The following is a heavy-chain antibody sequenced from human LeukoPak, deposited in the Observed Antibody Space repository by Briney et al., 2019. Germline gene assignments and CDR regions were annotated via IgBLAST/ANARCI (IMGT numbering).Heavy chain of an antibody. CDR3: AREQSPYYYYGMDV. V-gene: IGHV3-66*01. CDR1: GFTVSGNY. Sequence: PGGSLRLSCAASGFTVSGNYMSWVRQAPGKGLEWVSVIYSGGSTYYADSVKGRFTISRDNSKNTLYLQMNSLRAEDTAVYYCAREQSPYYYYGMDVWGQGATVTVSS. D-gene: IGHD5-24*01. CDR2: IYSGGST. J-gene: IGHJ6*02.